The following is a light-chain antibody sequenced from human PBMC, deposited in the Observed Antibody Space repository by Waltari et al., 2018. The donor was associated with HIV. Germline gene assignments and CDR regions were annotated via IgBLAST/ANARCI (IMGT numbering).Light chain of an antibody. CDR3: TTWGGSLSGPV. J-gene: IGLJ3*02. Sequence: QSVLTQPPSVSGTPGQRVTISCSGSRSNIGRNYVYWYQQLPGTAPKLLIYRNHQRPSGVPDRFSGSKSGTSASLAISGLRSEVEGDYHCTTWGGSLSGPVFGGGTKVTVL. CDR1: RSNIGRNY. V-gene: IGLV1-47*01. CDR2: RNH.